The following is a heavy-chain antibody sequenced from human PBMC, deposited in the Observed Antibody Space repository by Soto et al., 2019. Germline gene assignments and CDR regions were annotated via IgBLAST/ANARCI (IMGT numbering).Heavy chain of an antibody. D-gene: IGHD3-10*01. Sequence: QVQLQESGPGLVKPSQTLSLTCTVSGGSISSGGYYWSWIRQHPGKGLEWIGYIYYTGSTYYNPSLKSRVTISVDTSKNQFSLKLSSVTAADTSVYYCATLYMVRGVRTFDYWGQGTLVTVSS. CDR3: ATLYMVRGVRTFDY. J-gene: IGHJ4*02. CDR1: GGSISSGGYY. CDR2: IYYTGST. V-gene: IGHV4-31*03.